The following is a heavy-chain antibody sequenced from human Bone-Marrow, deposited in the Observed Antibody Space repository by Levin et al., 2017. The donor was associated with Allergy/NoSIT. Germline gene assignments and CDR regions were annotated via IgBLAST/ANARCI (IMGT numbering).Heavy chain of an antibody. V-gene: IGHV3-21*01. D-gene: IGHD6-13*01. CDR1: GFTFSSYS. CDR3: ARDARASSGIAAAGSEWFDP. CDR2: ISSSSSYI. J-gene: IGHJ5*02. Sequence: GGSLRLSCAASGFTFSSYSMNWVRQAPGKGLEWVSSISSSSSYIYYADSVKGRFTISRDNAKNSLYLQMNSLRAEDTAVYYCARDARASSGIAAAGSEWFDPWGQGTLVTVSS.